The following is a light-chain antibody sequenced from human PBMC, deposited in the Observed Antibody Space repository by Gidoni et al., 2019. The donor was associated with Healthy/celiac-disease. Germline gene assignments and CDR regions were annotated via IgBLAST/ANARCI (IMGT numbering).Light chain of an antibody. V-gene: IGKV3-20*01. CDR2: GAS. CDR3: QQYGSSPWT. Sequence: ETELTQSPGTLSVSPGERATLSCRASQSVSSSYLAWYQQKPGQAPRLLIYGASSRATGIPDRFSGSGSGTDFTLTISRLEPEDFAVYYCQQYGSSPWTFXXXTKVEIK. CDR1: QSVSSSY. J-gene: IGKJ1*01.